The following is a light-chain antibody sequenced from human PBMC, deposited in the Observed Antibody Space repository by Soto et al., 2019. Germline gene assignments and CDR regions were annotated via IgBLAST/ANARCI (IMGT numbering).Light chain of an antibody. V-gene: IGKV3-20*01. CDR2: GAS. J-gene: IGKJ1*01. Sequence: MVMTQSPATLSVSPGERATLSCRASQSVSTKLAWYQQKPGQAPRLLIYGASTRATGIPARFSGSGSGTDFTLTISRLEPEDFAVYYCQQYGSSPNTFGQGTKVEIK. CDR3: QQYGSSPNT. CDR1: QSVSTK.